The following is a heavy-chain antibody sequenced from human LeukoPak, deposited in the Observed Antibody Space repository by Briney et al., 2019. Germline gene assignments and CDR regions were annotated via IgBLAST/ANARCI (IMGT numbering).Heavy chain of an antibody. V-gene: IGHV4-59*08. CDR3: ARRNLLTGYYYFDY. CDR1: GGSISSYY. D-gene: IGHD3-9*01. CDR2: IYYTGST. Sequence: KPSETLSLTCTVSGGSISSYYWSWIRQPPGKGLEWIGYIYYTGSTTYNPSLKSRVTISVDTSKNQFSLNLSSVTAADTAVYYCARRNLLTGYYYFDYWGQGTLVTVSS. J-gene: IGHJ4*02.